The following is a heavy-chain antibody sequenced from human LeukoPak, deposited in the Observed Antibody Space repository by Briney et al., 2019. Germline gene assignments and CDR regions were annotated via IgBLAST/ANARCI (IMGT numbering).Heavy chain of an antibody. V-gene: IGHV3-15*01. CDR3: STAVNGSYFD. CDR1: GFTFTYAW. D-gene: IGHD1-26*01. Sequence: PGGSLRLSCAASGFTFTYAWMTWVRQAPGKGREGVGRIKSNPDGGTADYAAPVKGRFTISRDDSRNTLYLQMNNLEIDDTAVYFCSTAVNGSYFDWGQGTLVIVSS. CDR2: IKSNPDGGTA. J-gene: IGHJ1*01.